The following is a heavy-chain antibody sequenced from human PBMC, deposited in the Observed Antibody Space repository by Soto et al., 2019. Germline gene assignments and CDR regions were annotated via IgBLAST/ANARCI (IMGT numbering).Heavy chain of an antibody. CDR2: ISAYNGNT. D-gene: IGHD6-19*01. CDR3: ARDYQRGWPYYYGMDV. Sequence: GASVKVSCKASGYTFTSYGISWVRQAPGQGLEWMGWISAYNGNTNYAQKLQGRVTMTTDTSTSTAYMELRSLRSDDTAVYYCARDYQRGWPYYYGMDVWGQGTTVTVSS. V-gene: IGHV1-18*01. CDR1: GYTFTSYG. J-gene: IGHJ6*02.